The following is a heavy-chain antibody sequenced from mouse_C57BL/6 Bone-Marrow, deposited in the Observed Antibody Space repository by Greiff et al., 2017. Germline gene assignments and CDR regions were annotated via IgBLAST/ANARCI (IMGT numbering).Heavy chain of an antibody. CDR2: IDPENGDT. Sequence: VHVKQSGAELVRPGASVKLSCTASGFNIKDDYMHWVKQRPEQGLAWIGWIDPENGDTEYASKFQGKATITADTSSNTAYLQRSSLTSEDTAVYYCTRVWLDYWGQGTSVTVSS. CDR3: TRVWLDY. J-gene: IGHJ4*01. CDR1: GFNIKDDY. D-gene: IGHD2-10*02. V-gene: IGHV14-4*01.